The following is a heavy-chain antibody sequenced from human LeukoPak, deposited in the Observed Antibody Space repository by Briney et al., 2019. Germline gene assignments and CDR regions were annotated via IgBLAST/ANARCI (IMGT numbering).Heavy chain of an antibody. V-gene: IGHV4-59*11. CDR1: GGSISSHY. J-gene: IGHJ4*02. CDR2: IYYSGST. D-gene: IGHD6-19*01. CDR3: ARTGAVAGTTGGYDY. Sequence: SETLSLTCTVSGGSISSHYWSWIRQPPGKGLEWIGYIYYSGSTNYNPSLKSRVTISVDTSKNQFSLKLSSVTAADTAVYYCARTGAVAGTTGGYDYWGQGTLVTVSS.